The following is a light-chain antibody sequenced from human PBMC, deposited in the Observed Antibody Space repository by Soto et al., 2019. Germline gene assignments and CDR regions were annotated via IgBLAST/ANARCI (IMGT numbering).Light chain of an antibody. CDR1: QSVSSY. CDR2: DAS. Sequence: EIVLTQSPATLSLSPGERATLSCRASQSVSSYLAWYQQKPGQAPRLLIYDASNRATGIPARFSGSGSGTDFTLTISSLEPEDFAVDYCQQRSNWRRLTFGGGTKVDIK. CDR3: QQRSNWRRLT. V-gene: IGKV3-11*01. J-gene: IGKJ4*01.